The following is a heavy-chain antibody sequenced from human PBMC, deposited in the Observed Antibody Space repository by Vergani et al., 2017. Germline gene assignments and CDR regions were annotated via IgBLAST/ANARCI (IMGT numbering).Heavy chain of an antibody. CDR3: ARERDGDYEVGGYGMDV. D-gene: IGHD4-17*01. CDR2: IYYSGST. J-gene: IGHJ6*02. CDR1: GFTFSSYA. V-gene: IGHV4-59*01. Sequence: VQLLESGGGLVQPGGSLRLSCAASGFTFSSYAMSWVRQAPGKGLEWIGYIYYSGSTNYNPSLKSRVTISVDTSKNQFSLKLSSVTAADTAVYYCARERDGDYEVGGYGMDVWGQGTTVTVSS.